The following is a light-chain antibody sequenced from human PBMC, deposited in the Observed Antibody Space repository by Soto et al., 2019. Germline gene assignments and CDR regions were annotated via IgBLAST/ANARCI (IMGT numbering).Light chain of an antibody. CDR3: QQYNSYSGT. Sequence: DIQMTQSPSTLSASVGDRVTITCRASQSISSWLAWYQQKPGKAPNLLIYHASSLESGVPSRFSGSGSGTEFTFTISSLQPDDFATYYCQQYNSYSGTFGQGTKVEI. J-gene: IGKJ1*01. V-gene: IGKV1-5*01. CDR1: QSISSW. CDR2: HAS.